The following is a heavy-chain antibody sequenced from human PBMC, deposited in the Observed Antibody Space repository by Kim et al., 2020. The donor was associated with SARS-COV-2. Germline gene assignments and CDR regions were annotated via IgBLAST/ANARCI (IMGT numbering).Heavy chain of an antibody. D-gene: IGHD4-17*01. CDR1: GFTFSSYS. V-gene: IGHV3-21*01. CDR2: ISSSSSYI. Sequence: GGSLRLSCAASGFTFSSYSMNWVRQAPGKGLEWVSSISSSSSYIYYADSVKGRFTISRDNAKNSLYLQMNSLRAEDTAVYYCARDLGYGDGFDYWGQGTLVTVSS. J-gene: IGHJ4*02. CDR3: ARDLGYGDGFDY.